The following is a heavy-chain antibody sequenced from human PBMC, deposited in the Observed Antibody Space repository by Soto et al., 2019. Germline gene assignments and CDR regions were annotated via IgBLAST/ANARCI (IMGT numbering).Heavy chain of an antibody. CDR3: ARASSFRGDFDI. J-gene: IGHJ3*02. CDR2: IYHAGSP. V-gene: IGHV4-4*02. Sequence: QVQLQESGPGLVKPSGTLSLNCAVSGGSIRSSSWWTWLRQSPGKGLEWIGEIYHAGSPNYNPSFHSRVTISADTSKNFFSLRLTSVTAADTAIYYCARASSFRGDFDIWGQGTAVTVSS. D-gene: IGHD3-10*01. CDR1: GGSIRSSSW.